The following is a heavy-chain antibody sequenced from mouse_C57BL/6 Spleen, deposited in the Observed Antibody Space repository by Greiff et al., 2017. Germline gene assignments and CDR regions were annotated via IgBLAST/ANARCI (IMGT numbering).Heavy chain of an antibody. D-gene: IGHD1-1*01. CDR2: IDPETGGT. CDR3: THYYGSSYGAWFAY. V-gene: IGHV1-15*01. Sequence: QVQLQQSGAELVRPGASVTLSCKASGYTFTDYEMHWVKQTPVHGLEWIGAIDPETGGTAYNQKFKGKAILTADKSSSTAYMELRSLTSEDSAVYYCTHYYGSSYGAWFAYWGQGTLVTVSA. J-gene: IGHJ3*01. CDR1: GYTFTDYE.